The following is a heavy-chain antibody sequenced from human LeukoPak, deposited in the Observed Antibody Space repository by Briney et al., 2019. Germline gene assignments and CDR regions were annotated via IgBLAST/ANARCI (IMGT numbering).Heavy chain of an antibody. CDR3: VRSQGRGWYDLYFVV. D-gene: IGHD6-19*01. CDR2: IRYDGSDK. CDR1: AFVSSDFA. Sequence: PGGSLRLSCAASAFVSSDFAFHWVRQAPGKGLDWVAYIRYDGSDKYYADSVKGRFTISRDDSKNTLFLQMNSLRDEDTAVYYCVRSQGRGWYDLYFVVWGQGSLITVSS. V-gene: IGHV3-30*02. J-gene: IGHJ4*02.